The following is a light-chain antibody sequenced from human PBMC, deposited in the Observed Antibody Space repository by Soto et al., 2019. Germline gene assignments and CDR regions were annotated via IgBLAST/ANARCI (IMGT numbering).Light chain of an antibody. CDR1: SSDVGGYNY. V-gene: IGLV2-14*01. J-gene: IGLJ2*01. Sequence: QSALTQPASVSGSPGQSITISCTGTSSDVGGYNYVSWYQQHPGKAPKLMIYEVSNRPSEVSNRFSGSKSGNTASLTISGLQAEDKGNYYCSSYTSGSTLVVFGGGTKVTVL. CDR3: SSYTSGSTLVV. CDR2: EVS.